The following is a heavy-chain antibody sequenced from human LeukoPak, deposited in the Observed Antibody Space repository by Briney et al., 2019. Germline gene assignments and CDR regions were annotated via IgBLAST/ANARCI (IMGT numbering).Heavy chain of an antibody. CDR3: ARDAVHYDSSGYAWAFDI. Sequence: PSETLSLTCTVSGGSISSGGYYWSWIRQPPGKGLEWIGYIYHSGSTYYNPSLKSRVTISVDTSKNQFSLKLSSVTAADTAVYYCARDAVHYDSSGYAWAFDIWGQGTMVTVSS. CDR2: IYHSGST. V-gene: IGHV4-30-2*01. D-gene: IGHD3-22*01. CDR1: GGSISSGGYY. J-gene: IGHJ3*02.